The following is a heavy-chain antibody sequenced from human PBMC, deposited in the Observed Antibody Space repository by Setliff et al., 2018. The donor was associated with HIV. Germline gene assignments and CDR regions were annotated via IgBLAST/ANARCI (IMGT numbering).Heavy chain of an antibody. CDR1: VGSMSTHY. CDR3: ASGSPFDGFDM. Sequence: PSETRSLTCTVSVGSMSTHYWSWIRQTPGKGLEWIGHIYTTGSTHYNPSLRSRVTISIDTSKSHFSLRLKSVTAADTALYYCASGSPFDGFDMWGQGTMGTVS. CDR2: IYTTGST. J-gene: IGHJ3*02. V-gene: IGHV4-59*11. D-gene: IGHD1-26*01.